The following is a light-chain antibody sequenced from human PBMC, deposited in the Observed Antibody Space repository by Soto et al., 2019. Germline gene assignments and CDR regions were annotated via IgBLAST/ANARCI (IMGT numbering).Light chain of an antibody. CDR2: GAS. CDR3: QQYASWT. Sequence: EIVLTQSPGTLSLSPGERDTLSCRASQSVNSNYLAWYQQKPGQAPRLLIYGASSRATGIPDRFSGSGSGTDFTLTISRLEPEESVVYYCQQYASWTFGQGTKVDIK. J-gene: IGKJ1*01. CDR1: QSVNSNY. V-gene: IGKV3-20*01.